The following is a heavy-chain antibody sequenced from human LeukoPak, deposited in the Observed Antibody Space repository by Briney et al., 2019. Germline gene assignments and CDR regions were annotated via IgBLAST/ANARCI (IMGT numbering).Heavy chain of an antibody. CDR2: INHSGST. Sequence: SETLSLTCAVYGGSFSGYYWSWIRQPPGKGLEWIGEINHSGSTNYNPSLKSRVTISVDTSKNQFSLKLSSVTAADTAVYYCARQRNRWYDYWGQGTLVTVSS. J-gene: IGHJ4*02. CDR1: GGSFSGYY. CDR3: ARQRNRWYDY. V-gene: IGHV4-34*01. D-gene: IGHD6-13*01.